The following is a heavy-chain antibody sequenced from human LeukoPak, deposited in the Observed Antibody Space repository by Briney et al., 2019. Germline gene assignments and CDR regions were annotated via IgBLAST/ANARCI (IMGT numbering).Heavy chain of an antibody. CDR3: TIETLTGHYYYMDV. CDR1: GLTFSNAW. D-gene: IGHD7-27*01. V-gene: IGHV3-15*01. J-gene: IGHJ6*03. CDR2: VKSRTDGGTT. Sequence: GGSLRLSCAAFGLTFSNAWMSWVRQVPGKGLEWVGRVKSRTDGGTTDYAAPVKGRFSISRDDSKKMLYLQMNGLKTEDTAVYYSTIETLTGHYYYMDVWGKGTTVTVSS.